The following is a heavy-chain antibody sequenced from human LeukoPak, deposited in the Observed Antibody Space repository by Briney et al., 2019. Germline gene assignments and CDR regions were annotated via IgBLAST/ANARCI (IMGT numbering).Heavy chain of an antibody. CDR3: ATSYDSSGCD. J-gene: IGHJ4*02. CDR1: GFIFSSFW. V-gene: IGHV3-7*01. CDR2: IKPDGSLQ. Sequence: GGSLRLSCTASGFIFSSFWMAWVRQAPGKGLEWVANIKPDGSLQFYGDSVKGRFTISRDNAKNSLYLQMNNLRAEDTALYYCATSYDSSGCDWGQGTLVAVSS. D-gene: IGHD3-22*01.